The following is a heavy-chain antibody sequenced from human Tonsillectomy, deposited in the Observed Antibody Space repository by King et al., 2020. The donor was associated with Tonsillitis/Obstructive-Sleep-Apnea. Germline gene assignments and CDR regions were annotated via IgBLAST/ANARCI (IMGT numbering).Heavy chain of an antibody. CDR2: ITSSTGGI. CDR1: GFTFSSYS. V-gene: IGHV3-48*02. Sequence: VQLVESGGGLVQPGGSLRLSCEASGFTFSSYSMNWVRQAPGKGLEWVSYITSSTGGIDYADSVKGRFTISRDNGKNSLYLQMNSLRDEDTAMYYCARDRNYAFDIWGQGTMVTVSS. J-gene: IGHJ3*02. CDR3: ARDRNYAFDI. D-gene: IGHD2-21*01.